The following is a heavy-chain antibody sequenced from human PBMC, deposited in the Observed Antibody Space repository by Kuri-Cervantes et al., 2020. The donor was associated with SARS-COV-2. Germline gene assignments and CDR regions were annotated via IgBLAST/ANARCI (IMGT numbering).Heavy chain of an antibody. V-gene: IGHV3-30*04. J-gene: IGHJ4*02. CDR3: ARARVGVFDF. CDR1: GFTFNTCA. D-gene: IGHD2-21*01. CDR2: VSSDGTNQ. Sequence: GGSLRLSCAASGFTFNTCAMHWVRQAPGKGLEWVAMVSSDGTNQSYADSEKGRFTISRDNSKNTLHLQIISLRTEDTGVSYCARARVGVFDFWGQGALVTVSS.